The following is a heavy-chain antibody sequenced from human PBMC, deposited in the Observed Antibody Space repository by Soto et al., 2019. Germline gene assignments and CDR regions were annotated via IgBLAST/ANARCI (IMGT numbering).Heavy chain of an antibody. CDR2: IYPDDSDT. Sequence: GESLKISCKGSGYSFTNYWTVWVSQMPGKGLEWMGIIYPDDSDTRYSPSFQGQVTISADKSISTAYPQWRSLKASDTATYYCASIPRARDGYNYFDSWGQGTLVTVSS. D-gene: IGHD5-12*01. CDR1: GYSFTNYW. V-gene: IGHV5-51*01. CDR3: ASIPRARDGYNYFDS. J-gene: IGHJ4*02.